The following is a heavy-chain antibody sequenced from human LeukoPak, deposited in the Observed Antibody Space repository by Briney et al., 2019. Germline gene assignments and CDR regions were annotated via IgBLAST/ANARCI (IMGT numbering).Heavy chain of an antibody. CDR1: GTSISTHY. J-gene: IGHJ4*02. V-gene: IGHV4-59*08. CDR3: ARHVDY. Sequence: SETLSLTCSVSGTSISTHYWSWIRHPPGKGLEWLGCIFRRGGTNYKPSLKSRITISVHTSKNQLSLRLSSVTAADTAVYCCARHVDYWGQGTLVTVSS. CDR2: IFRRGGT.